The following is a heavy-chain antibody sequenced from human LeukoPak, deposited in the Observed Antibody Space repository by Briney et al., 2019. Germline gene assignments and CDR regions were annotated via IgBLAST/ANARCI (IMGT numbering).Heavy chain of an antibody. CDR1: GGSISNYY. D-gene: IGHD1-26*01. J-gene: IGHJ4*02. V-gene: IGHV4-4*07. CDR2: TYTGGYI. CDR3: ASHPWDSITLCDFDY. Sequence: SETLSLTCTVSGGSISNYYWSWIRQPAGKGLEWIGRTYTGGYINYNPSLKSRVTISVDTSKNQFSLKLSSVTAADTAVYYCASHPWDSITLCDFDYWGRGTLVTVSS.